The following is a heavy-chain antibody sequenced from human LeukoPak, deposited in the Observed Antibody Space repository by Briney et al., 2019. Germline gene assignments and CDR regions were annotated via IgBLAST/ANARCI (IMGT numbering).Heavy chain of an antibody. Sequence: GGSLRLSCAASGFTVSSNYMSWVRQAPGKGLEWVAVTGGSDDNTHYADSVKGRFSISRDTSENRLFLQMNSLRPDDSALYYCTKDLMTGFSSGWYLAYWGQGTLVTVSS. D-gene: IGHD6-19*01. CDR1: GFTVSSNY. J-gene: IGHJ4*02. CDR2: TGGSDDNT. CDR3: TKDLMTGFSSGWYLAY. V-gene: IGHV3-23*01.